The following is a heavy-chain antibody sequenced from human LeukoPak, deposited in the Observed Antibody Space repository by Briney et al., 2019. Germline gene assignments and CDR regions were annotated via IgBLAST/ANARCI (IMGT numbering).Heavy chain of an antibody. Sequence: PGGSLRLSCAASGFTFSSYAMHWVRQAPGKGLEWVAVISYDGSNKYYADSVKGRFTISRDNSKNTLYLQMNSLRAEDTAVYYCARVATGGSGYYYRFDYWGQGTLVTVSS. CDR3: ARVATGGSGYYYRFDY. CDR1: GFTFSSYA. V-gene: IGHV3-30-3*01. CDR2: ISYDGSNK. D-gene: IGHD3-22*01. J-gene: IGHJ4*02.